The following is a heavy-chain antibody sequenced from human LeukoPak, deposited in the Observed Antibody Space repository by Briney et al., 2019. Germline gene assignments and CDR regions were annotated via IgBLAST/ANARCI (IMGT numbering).Heavy chain of an antibody. CDR2: TNPNSGDT. J-gene: IGHJ6*03. V-gene: IGHV1-2*06. CDR3: ARSAEHCNNGVCFTDYYMDV. Sequence: ASVKVSCKASGYTFSGSYIHWVRQAPGQGLEWMGRTNPNSGDTNYAQKFQGRVTMTRDTSISTAYMELSSLTSDDTAVYFCARSAEHCNNGVCFTDYYMDVWGKGTTVTVSS. CDR1: GYTFSGSY. D-gene: IGHD2-8*01.